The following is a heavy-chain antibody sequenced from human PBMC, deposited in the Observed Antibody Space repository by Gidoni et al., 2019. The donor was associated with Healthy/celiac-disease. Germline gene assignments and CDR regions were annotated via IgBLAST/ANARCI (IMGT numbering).Heavy chain of an antibody. J-gene: IGHJ4*02. CDR1: GFTFSSCW. D-gene: IGHD6-19*01. CDR3: ASFSSGWYGGDY. CDR2: INSDGSST. Sequence: EVQLVESGGGLVQPGGSLRLSCAAAGFTFSSCWMHWVRQAPGKGLVWVSRINSDGSSTSYADSVKGRFTNSKDNAKNTLYLQMNRLRAEDTAVYYCASFSSGWYGGDYWGQGTMVTVSS. V-gene: IGHV3-74*01.